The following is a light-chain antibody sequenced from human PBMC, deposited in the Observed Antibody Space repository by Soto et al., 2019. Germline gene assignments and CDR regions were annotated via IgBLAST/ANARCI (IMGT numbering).Light chain of an antibody. CDR3: QQYGSLSWP. J-gene: IGKJ1*01. V-gene: IGKV3-20*01. CDR1: QSVGSDY. Sequence: EMVLTQSPGTLSLSPGERATLSCRASQSVGSDYLAWYQQKPGQAPRILIFGASGRATGIPDRFSGSGSGTDFTLTISRLEPEDFAVYYCQQYGSLSWPFCQGAKVDIK. CDR2: GAS.